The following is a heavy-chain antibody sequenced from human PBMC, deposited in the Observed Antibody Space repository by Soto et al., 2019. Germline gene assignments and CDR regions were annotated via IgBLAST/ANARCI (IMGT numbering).Heavy chain of an antibody. V-gene: IGHV3-23*01. CDR2: ISGSGGST. Sequence: GGSLRLSCAASGFTFSSYAMSWVRQAPGKGLEWVSAISGSGGSTYYADSVKGRFTISRDNSKNTLYLQMNSLRAEDTAVYYCAKDVSDILTGYYYYGMDVWGXGTTVKVSS. CDR3: AKDVSDILTGYYYYGMDV. CDR1: GFTFSSYA. J-gene: IGHJ6*02. D-gene: IGHD3-9*01.